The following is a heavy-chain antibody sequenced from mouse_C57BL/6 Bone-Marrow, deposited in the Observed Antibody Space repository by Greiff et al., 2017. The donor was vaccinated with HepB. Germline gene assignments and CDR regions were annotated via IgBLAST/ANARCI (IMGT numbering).Heavy chain of an antibody. V-gene: IGHV1-64*01. CDR1: GYTFTSYW. CDR3: AYFEPYAMDY. CDR2: IHPNSGST. Sequence: QVQLQQSGAELAKPGASVKLSCKASGYTFTSYWMHWVKQRPGQGLEWIGMIHPNSGSTNYNEKFKSKATLTVDKSSSKAYMQLSSLTSEDSAVYYCAYFEPYAMDYWGQGTSVTVSS. J-gene: IGHJ4*01.